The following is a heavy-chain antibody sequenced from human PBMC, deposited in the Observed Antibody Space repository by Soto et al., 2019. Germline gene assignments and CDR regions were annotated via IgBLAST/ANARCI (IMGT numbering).Heavy chain of an antibody. V-gene: IGHV4-34*01. Sequence: SETLSLTCAVYRGSFSDYFWSWLRQPPGRGLEWIGEIHQGGSTNYNPSLKGRVTISVDTSKKQFSLTLSSVTAADTAVYYCAKEGLLWQWLSNWGHGTLVTVSS. CDR2: IHQGGST. J-gene: IGHJ4*01. D-gene: IGHD6-19*01. CDR3: AKEGLLWQWLSN. CDR1: RGSFSDYF.